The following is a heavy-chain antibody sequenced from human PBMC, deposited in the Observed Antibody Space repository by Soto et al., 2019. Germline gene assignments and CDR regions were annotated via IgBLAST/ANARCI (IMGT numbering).Heavy chain of an antibody. CDR3: ARRYGASFDY. D-gene: IGHD4-17*01. J-gene: IGHJ4*02. V-gene: IGHV4-39*07. CDR2: IQYSGNT. Sequence: SETLSLTCTFSGDSLSSSTYYWGWIRQPPGKGLEWIGSIQYSGNTYYNPSLKSRLTTSVDTSKNQLSLKLSSVTAADTAVYYCARRYGASFDYWGQGTLVTFSS. CDR1: GDSLSSSTYY.